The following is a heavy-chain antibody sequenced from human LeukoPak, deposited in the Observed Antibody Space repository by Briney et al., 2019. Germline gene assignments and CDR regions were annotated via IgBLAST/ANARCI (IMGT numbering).Heavy chain of an antibody. D-gene: IGHD5-24*01. CDR3: AKGQRDGYNQHFDS. Sequence: PGGSLRLSCAASGFTFSSYAMSWVRQAPGKGLEWVSAISVGGGGTYYTDSVKGRFTISRDNSKNTLVLQMNSLKAEDTAVYYCAKGQRDGYNQHFDSWGQGTLVTVSS. J-gene: IGHJ4*02. V-gene: IGHV3-23*01. CDR2: ISVGGGGT. CDR1: GFTFSSYA.